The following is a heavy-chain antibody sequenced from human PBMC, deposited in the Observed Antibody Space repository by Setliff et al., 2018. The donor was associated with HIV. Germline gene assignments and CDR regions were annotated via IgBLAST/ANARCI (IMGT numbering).Heavy chain of an antibody. CDR2: INPKSGGT. CDR3: ARLPFITIFGVLNGDDGFDI. V-gene: IGHV1-2*06. CDR1: GYTFTGYY. J-gene: IGHJ3*02. D-gene: IGHD3-3*01. Sequence: ASVKVSCKASGYTFTGYYMHWVRQAPGQGPEWLGRINPKSGGTRYAQKFQGRVSMTRDTAISTAYMELSRLRSDDSAVYYCARLPFITIFGVLNGDDGFDIWGQGTLVTVS.